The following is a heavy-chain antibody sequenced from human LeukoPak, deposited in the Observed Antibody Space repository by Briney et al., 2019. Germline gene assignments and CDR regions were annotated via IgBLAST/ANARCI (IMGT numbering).Heavy chain of an antibody. D-gene: IGHD6-13*01. Sequence: GASVKVSCKASGGTFSSYAISWVRQAPGQGLEWMGGIIPIFGTANYAQKFQGRVTITADESTSTAYMELSSLRSEDTAVYYCARDMAAGRYYYYMDVWGKGTTVTISS. J-gene: IGHJ6*03. V-gene: IGHV1-69*13. CDR1: GGTFSSYA. CDR3: ARDMAAGRYYYYMDV. CDR2: IIPIFGTA.